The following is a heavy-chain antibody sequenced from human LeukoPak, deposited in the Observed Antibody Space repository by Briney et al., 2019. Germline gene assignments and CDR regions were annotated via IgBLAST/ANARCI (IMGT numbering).Heavy chain of an antibody. J-gene: IGHJ6*03. CDR2: INSDGRST. CDR1: GFTFSSYW. D-gene: IGHD6-13*01. V-gene: IGHV3-74*01. CDR3: AKDKAAASYYYYYYMDV. Sequence: GGSLRLSCAASGFTFSSYWMHWVRQAPGKGLVGVSRINSDGRSTNYADSVKGRFTISRDNAKNTLYLQMNSLRAEDTAVYYCAKDKAAASYYYYYYMDVWGKGTTVTISS.